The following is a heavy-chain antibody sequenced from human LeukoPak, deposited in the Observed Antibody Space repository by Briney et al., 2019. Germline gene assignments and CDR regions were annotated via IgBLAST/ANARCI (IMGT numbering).Heavy chain of an antibody. CDR2: IYYSGST. CDR1: GGSISSYY. Sequence: SETQSLTCTVSGGSISSYYWSWIRQPPGKGLEWIGHIYYSGSTNYNPSLKSRVTISVDRSKNQFSLKLSSVTAADTAVYYCARGGNLFDPWGQGTLVTVSS. CDR3: ARGGNLFDP. V-gene: IGHV4-59*12. J-gene: IGHJ5*02.